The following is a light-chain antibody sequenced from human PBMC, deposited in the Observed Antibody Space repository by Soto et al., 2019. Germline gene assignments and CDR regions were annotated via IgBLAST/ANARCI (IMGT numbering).Light chain of an antibody. CDR1: TGHSRYA. CDR2: VNTDGSH. V-gene: IGLV4-69*01. Sequence: QPVVTQSPSASASLGASVKLTCTLSTGHSRYAIAWHQQQPEKGPRHLMKVNTDGSHTKGNGTPDRFSGSSSGAERYLTMSGVQSEDEADYYCQLCYGSVGVFGGGTKLTVL. CDR3: QLCYGSVGV. J-gene: IGLJ3*02.